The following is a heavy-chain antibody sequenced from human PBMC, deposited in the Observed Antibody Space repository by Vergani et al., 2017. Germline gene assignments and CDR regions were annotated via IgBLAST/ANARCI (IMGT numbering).Heavy chain of an antibody. V-gene: IGHV5-51*01. CDR1: GYSFNSYW. Sequence: EVQLVQSGAEVKKPGESLTISCKGSGYSFNSYWIVWVRQMPGKGLEWMGVSYPGDSDTGYSPSFQGQVTMSADKSISTASLQWSSLKASDTAMYYCARHEKGCYNWNYPKKIDYWGQGSLVTVSA. CDR3: ARHEKGCYNWNYPKKIDY. J-gene: IGHJ4*02. D-gene: IGHD1-7*01. CDR2: SYPGDSDT.